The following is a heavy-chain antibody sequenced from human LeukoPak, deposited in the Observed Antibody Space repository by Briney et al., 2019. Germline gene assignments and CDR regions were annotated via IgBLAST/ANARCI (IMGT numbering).Heavy chain of an antibody. D-gene: IGHD3-22*01. CDR3: ARVRYYYDSSGYYLAGFDY. CDR1: GGSISSGGYS. Sequence: PSETLSLTCAVSGGSISSGGYSWSWIRQPPGKGLEWIGYIYHSGSTYYNPSLKSRVTISVDRSKNQFSLKPSSVTAADTAVYYCARVRYYYDSSGYYLAGFDYWGQGTLVTVSS. CDR2: IYHSGST. J-gene: IGHJ4*02. V-gene: IGHV4-30-2*01.